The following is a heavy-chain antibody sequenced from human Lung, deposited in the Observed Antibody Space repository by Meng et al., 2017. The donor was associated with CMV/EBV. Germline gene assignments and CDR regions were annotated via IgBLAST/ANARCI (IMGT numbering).Heavy chain of an antibody. CDR2: MDDCGSN. V-gene: IGHV4-4*02. J-gene: IGHJ4*02. CDR3: ARGKQDAWELLAY. CDR1: GVSTSSNYR. Sequence: QVTWPASGPEVVYASGTLHLTGVVHGVSTSSNYRWTWVRQPQGRGLEWIGDMDDCGSNNYNPSLNSRISISLDKSKNHFSLKVNSVTAADTAVYYCARGKQDAWELLAYWGQGALVTVSS. D-gene: IGHD1-26*01.